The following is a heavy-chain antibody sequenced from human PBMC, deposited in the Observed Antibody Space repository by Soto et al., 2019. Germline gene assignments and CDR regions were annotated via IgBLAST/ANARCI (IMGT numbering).Heavy chain of an antibody. CDR1: GFTFGRYG. D-gene: IGHD3-10*01. CDR3: AFGEESRYYYYGMDV. J-gene: IGHJ6*02. V-gene: IGHV3-30*03. CDR2: ISSDGSVK. Sequence: GGSLRLSCAASGFTFGRYGMHWFRQAPGKGLEWVAVISSDGSVKFYADSVKGRFTISRDNSKSTLYLQMDSLRVEDTAAYYCAFGEESRYYYYGMDVWGQGTTVTVSS.